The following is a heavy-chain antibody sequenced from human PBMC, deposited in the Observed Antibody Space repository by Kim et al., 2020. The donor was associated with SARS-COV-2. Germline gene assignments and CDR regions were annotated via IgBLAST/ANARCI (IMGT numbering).Heavy chain of an antibody. D-gene: IGHD6-19*01. Sequence: GRFTISRDNAKNSLYLQMNSLRAEDTALYYCAKDILPGEQCLTPGYGMDVWGQGTTVTVSS. J-gene: IGHJ6*02. CDR3: AKDILPGEQCLTPGYGMDV. V-gene: IGHV3-9*01.